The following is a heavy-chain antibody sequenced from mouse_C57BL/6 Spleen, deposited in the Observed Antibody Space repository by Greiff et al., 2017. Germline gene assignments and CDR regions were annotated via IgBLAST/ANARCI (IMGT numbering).Heavy chain of an antibody. CDR2: IYPGDGDT. V-gene: IGHV1-82*01. D-gene: IGHD1-1*01. J-gene: IGHJ4*01. CDR1: GYAFSSSW. Sequence: VQLQESGPELVKPGASVKISCKASGYAFSSSWMNWVKQRPGKGLEWIGRIYPGDGDTNYNGKFKGKATLTADKSSSTAYMQLSSLASEDSAVYFCAREGTTDYYAMDYWGQGTSVTVSS. CDR3: AREGTTDYYAMDY.